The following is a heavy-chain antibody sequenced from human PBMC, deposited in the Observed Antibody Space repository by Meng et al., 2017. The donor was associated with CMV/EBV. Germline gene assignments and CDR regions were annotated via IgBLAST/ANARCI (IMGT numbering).Heavy chain of an antibody. J-gene: IGHJ3*02. CDR2: INPNSGGT. CDR1: GYTFTGYY. Sequence: ASVKVSCKASGYTFTGYYMHWVRQAPGQGLEWMGWINPNSGGTNYAQKFQGRVTMTRDTSISTAYMELSRLRSDDTAVYYCASEGSSGERGDAFDIWGQGTMVTVSS. CDR3: ASEGSSGERGDAFDI. D-gene: IGHD3-22*01. V-gene: IGHV1-2*02.